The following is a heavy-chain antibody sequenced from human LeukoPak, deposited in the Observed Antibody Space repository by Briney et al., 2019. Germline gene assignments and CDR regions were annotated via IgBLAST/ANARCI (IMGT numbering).Heavy chain of an antibody. V-gene: IGHV3-30-3*01. CDR3: ARDYRRSGSYRWFDP. CDR1: GFTFSSYA. D-gene: IGHD1-26*01. Sequence: GRSLRLSCAASGFTFSSYAMHWVRQAPGKGLEWVAVISYDGSNKYYADSVKGRFTISRDNSKNTLYLQMNSLRAEDTAVYYCARDYRRSGSYRWFDPWGQGTLVTVSS. J-gene: IGHJ5*02. CDR2: ISYDGSNK.